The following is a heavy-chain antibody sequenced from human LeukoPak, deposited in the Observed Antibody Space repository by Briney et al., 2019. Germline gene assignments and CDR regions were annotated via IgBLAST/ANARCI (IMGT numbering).Heavy chain of an antibody. Sequence: SETLSLTCAVYGGSFSGYYWSWIRQPPGKGLEWIGEINHSGSTNYNPSLKSRVTISVDTSKNQFSLKLSSVTAADTAVYYCARVTAMVKADYWGQGTLVTVSS. CDR3: ARVTAMVKADY. V-gene: IGHV4-34*01. J-gene: IGHJ4*02. CDR2: INHSGST. D-gene: IGHD5-18*01. CDR1: GGSFSGYY.